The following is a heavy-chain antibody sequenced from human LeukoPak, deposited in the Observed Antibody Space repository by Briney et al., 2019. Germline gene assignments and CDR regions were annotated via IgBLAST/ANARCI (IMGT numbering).Heavy chain of an antibody. J-gene: IGHJ5*02. V-gene: IGHV3-7*03. CDR3: ARLTWGSSPSHFWFDP. Sequence: GGSLRLSCAASGFMFSRYWMSWVRQAPGKGLDWVANIKEDGSEKDYVDSVKGRSTISRDNAKNSLYLQMNSLRAEDTAVYYCARLTWGSSPSHFWFDPWGQGTLVTVSS. D-gene: IGHD2-2*01. CDR2: IKEDGSEK. CDR1: GFMFSRYW.